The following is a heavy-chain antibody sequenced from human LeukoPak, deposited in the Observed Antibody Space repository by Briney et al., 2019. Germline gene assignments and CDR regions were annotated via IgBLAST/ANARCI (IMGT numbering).Heavy chain of an antibody. V-gene: IGHV5-51*01. CDR3: ARHAYSSRTGWYFDL. Sequence: GESLKISRKGSGYSFTSYWIGWGRQLPGKSLEWMGNIYPGYSDTRYSPSFQGQVTISADKSVSTAYLQWSSLKASGTAICYCARHAYSSRTGWYFDLWGRGTLVTVSS. D-gene: IGHD6-13*01. CDR1: GYSFTSYW. J-gene: IGHJ2*01. CDR2: IYPGYSDT.